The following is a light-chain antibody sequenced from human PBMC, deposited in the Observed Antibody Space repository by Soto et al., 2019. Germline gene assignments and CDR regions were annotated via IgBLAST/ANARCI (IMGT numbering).Light chain of an antibody. CDR1: QNINNY. CDR2: DAS. Sequence: DIQMTQSPSSLSASVGDRVTITCQASQNINNYLNWYQQKPGRAPKLLIYDASNLEAGVPSRFRGSGSGTDVTFTTSRLQPEDIATYYCQQYGDLPITFGQGTRLEI. J-gene: IGKJ5*01. CDR3: QQYGDLPIT. V-gene: IGKV1-33*01.